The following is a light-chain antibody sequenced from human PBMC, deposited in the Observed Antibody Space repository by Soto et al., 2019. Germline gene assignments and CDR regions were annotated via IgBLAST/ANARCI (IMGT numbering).Light chain of an antibody. CDR1: SSDVGGYNY. CDR2: AVS. J-gene: IGLJ3*02. Sequence: QSALTQPRSVSGSPGQSVTISCTGTSSDVGGYNYVSWYQQHPGKAPKLIISAVSYRPSGVPDRFSGSKSGNTASLTISGLQTEDEADYYCFSYTASDMWVFGGGTKVTVL. V-gene: IGLV2-11*01. CDR3: FSYTASDMWV.